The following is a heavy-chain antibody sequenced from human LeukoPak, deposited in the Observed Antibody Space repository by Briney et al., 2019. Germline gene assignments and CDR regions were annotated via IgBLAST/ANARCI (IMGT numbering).Heavy chain of an antibody. Sequence: GSLRLSCXASGFTFSSYSMNWVRQAPGKGLEWVSSISSSSSYIYYADSVKGRFTISRDNAKNSLYLQMNSLRAEDTAVYYCARAVVGATPFADYWGQGTLVTVSS. J-gene: IGHJ4*02. CDR1: GFTFSSYS. D-gene: IGHD1-26*01. V-gene: IGHV3-21*01. CDR3: ARAVVGATPFADY. CDR2: ISSSSSYI.